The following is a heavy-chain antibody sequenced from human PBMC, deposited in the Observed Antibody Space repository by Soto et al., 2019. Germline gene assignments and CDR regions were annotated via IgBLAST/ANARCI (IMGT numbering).Heavy chain of an antibody. J-gene: IGHJ6*03. V-gene: IGHV3-48*01. Sequence: GGSLRLSCAASGFTFSSYSMNWVRQAPGKGLEWVSYISSSSSTIYYADSVKGRFTISRDNAKNSLYLQMNSLRAEDTAVYYCARDPAWDYYYYMDVWGKGTTVTVSS. CDR2: ISSSSSTI. CDR1: GFTFSSYS. CDR3: ARDPAWDYYYYMDV.